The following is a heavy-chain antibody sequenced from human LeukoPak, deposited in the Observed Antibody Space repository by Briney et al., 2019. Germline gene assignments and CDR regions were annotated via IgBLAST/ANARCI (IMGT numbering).Heavy chain of an antibody. CDR1: GGTFNTYT. J-gene: IGHJ6*03. CDR2: IIPFFGTA. V-gene: IGHV1-69*05. Sequence: ASVKVSCKASGGTFNTYTITWVRQAPGQGLEWMGGIIPFFGTANFAQKFQGRVTLTTDESTSTAYMELSSLISEDTAIYYCARVDRYHFYLDVWGKGTTVTVSS. CDR3: ARVDRYHFYLDV.